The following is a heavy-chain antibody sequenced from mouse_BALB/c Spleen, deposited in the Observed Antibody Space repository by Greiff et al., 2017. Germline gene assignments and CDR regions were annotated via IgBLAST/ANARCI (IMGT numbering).Heavy chain of an antibody. CDR2: IDPADGET. J-gene: IGHJ2*01. CDR3: ARGDSYYGPDY. Sequence: QVQLQQSGAELVKPGASVKLSCKASGYTFTSYWMNWVKQRPGRGLEWIGRIDPADGETHYNQKFKDKATLTVDKSSSTAYIQLSSLTSEDSAVYYCARGDSYYGPDYWGQGTTLTVSS. D-gene: IGHD1-2*01. V-gene: IGHV1-69*02. CDR1: GYTFTSYW.